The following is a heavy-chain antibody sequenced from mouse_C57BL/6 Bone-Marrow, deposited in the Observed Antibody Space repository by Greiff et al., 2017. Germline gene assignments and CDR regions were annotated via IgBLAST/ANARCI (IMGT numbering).Heavy chain of an antibody. CDR2: IDPANGNT. Sequence: VQLQQSVAELVRPGASVKLSCTASGFNIKNTYMNWVKQRPEQGLEWIGRIDPANGNTKYAPKFQGKATITAGTSSNTAYLQLSSLTSEDTAIYYCAFDYPWYFGVWGTGTTVSVSS. CDR3: AFDYPWYFGV. CDR1: GFNIKNTY. V-gene: IGHV14-3*01. D-gene: IGHD2-4*01. J-gene: IGHJ1*03.